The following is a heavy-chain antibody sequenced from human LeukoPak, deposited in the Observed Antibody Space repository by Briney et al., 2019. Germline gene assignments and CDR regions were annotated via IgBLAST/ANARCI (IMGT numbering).Heavy chain of an antibody. J-gene: IGHJ4*02. CDR1: GGSIRSGDYY. CDR2: IYYSGST. Sequence: PSETLSLTCTVSGGSIRSGDYYWSWIRQPPGKGLEWIGYIYYSGSTYYNPSLKSRVTISVDTSKNQFSLKLSSVTAADTAVYYCARGGEFTMIGTPVDYWGQGTLVTVSS. D-gene: IGHD3-22*01. V-gene: IGHV4-30-4*08. CDR3: ARGGEFTMIGTPVDY.